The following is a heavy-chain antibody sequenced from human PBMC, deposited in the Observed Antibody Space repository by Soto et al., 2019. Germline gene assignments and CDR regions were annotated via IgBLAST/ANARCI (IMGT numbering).Heavy chain of an antibody. CDR1: GDSVRNQY. J-gene: IGHJ6*03. CDR3: ARTLDYGHMDV. V-gene: IGHV4-4*09. D-gene: IGHD3-16*01. Sequence: SETLSLTCTVSGDSVRNQYWSWIRRPPGRGLEWIGYIYRSGSTKYNPSLKSRLTISVDTSKNQFSLKLSSVTAADTAVYYCARTLDYGHMDVWGKGTTITVSS. CDR2: IYRSGST.